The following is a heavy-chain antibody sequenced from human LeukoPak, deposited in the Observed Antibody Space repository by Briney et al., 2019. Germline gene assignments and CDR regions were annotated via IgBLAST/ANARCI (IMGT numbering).Heavy chain of an antibody. CDR2: IYHSGST. V-gene: IGHV4-38-2*02. J-gene: IGHJ3*02. Sequence: SETLSLTCTVSGYSISSGYYWGWIRQPPGKGLQWIGNIYHSGSTYYNPSLKSRVTISVDTSKNQFSLRLNSVTAADTAVYYCARVTIRSGSPLHAFDIWGQGTMATVSS. CDR3: ARVTIRSGSPLHAFDI. D-gene: IGHD3-22*01. CDR1: GYSISSGYY.